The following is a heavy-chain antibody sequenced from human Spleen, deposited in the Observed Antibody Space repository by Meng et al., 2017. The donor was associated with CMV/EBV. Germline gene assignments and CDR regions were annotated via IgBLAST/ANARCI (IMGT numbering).Heavy chain of an antibody. D-gene: IGHD6-13*01. Sequence: CAASGFSFRRYKMHWVGQAPGKGLEWVAAIWDDGTDENYADSVKGRFTISRDNSKNTLYLQMNSLSAEDTAVYYCAKVGGYSSMSDYWGHGTLVTVSS. CDR3: AKVGGYSSMSDY. V-gene: IGHV3-33*06. J-gene: IGHJ4*01. CDR2: IWDDGTDE. CDR1: GFSFRRYK.